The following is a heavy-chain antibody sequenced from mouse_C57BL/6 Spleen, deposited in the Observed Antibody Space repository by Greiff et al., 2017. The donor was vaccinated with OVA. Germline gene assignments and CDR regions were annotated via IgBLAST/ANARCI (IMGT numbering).Heavy chain of an antibody. CDR2: ILPGSGST. CDR1: GYTFTGYW. J-gene: IGHJ3*01. CDR3: ARGFAY. V-gene: IGHV1-9*01. Sequence: QVQLQQSGAELMKPGASVKLSCKATGYTFTGYWIEWVKQRPGPGLEWIGEILPGSGSTNSNAKFKGKATFTADTSSNTAYMQLSSLTTEDSAIYDCARGFAYWGQGTLVTVSA.